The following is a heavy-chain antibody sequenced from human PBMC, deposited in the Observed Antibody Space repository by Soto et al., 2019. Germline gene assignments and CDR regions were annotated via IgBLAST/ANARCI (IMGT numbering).Heavy chain of an antibody. V-gene: IGHV3-21*06. CDR3: ARESEDLTSNFDY. CDR2: ISSTTNYI. J-gene: IGHJ4*02. Sequence: EVQLVESGGGLVKPGGSLRLSCAASGFIFTRYSMNWVRQAPGKGLEWVSSISSTTNYIYYGDSMKGRFTIPRDNAMNSLYLEMNSLRAEDTAVYYCARESEDLTSNFDYWGQGTLVTVSS. CDR1: GFIFTRYS.